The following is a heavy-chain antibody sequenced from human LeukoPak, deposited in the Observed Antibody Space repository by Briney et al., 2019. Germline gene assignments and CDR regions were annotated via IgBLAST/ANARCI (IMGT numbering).Heavy chain of an antibody. CDR1: GGSISSSNW. Sequence: SETLSLTCAVSGGSISSSNWWSWVRQPPGKGLEWIGEIYHSGSTNYSPSLKSRVTISVDTSKNQFSLKLSSVTAADTAVYYCARLSMANWFDPWGQGTLVTVSS. CDR3: ARLSMANWFDP. J-gene: IGHJ5*02. V-gene: IGHV4-4*02. CDR2: IYHSGST. D-gene: IGHD2/OR15-2a*01.